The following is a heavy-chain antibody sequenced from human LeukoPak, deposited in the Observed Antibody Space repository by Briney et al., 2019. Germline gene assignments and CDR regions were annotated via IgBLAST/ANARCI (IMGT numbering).Heavy chain of an antibody. CDR3: ARVSLTVVRGAPDYYYGMDV. J-gene: IGHJ6*04. D-gene: IGHD3-10*01. CDR1: GVSVSSGSYY. V-gene: IGHV4-61*01. CDR2: IYYSGST. Sequence: PLETLSLTCTVSGVSVSSGSYYWSWIRQPPGKGLEWIGYIYYSGSTNYNPSLKSRVTISVDTSKNQFSLKLNFVTAADTAVYYCARVSLTVVRGAPDYYYGMDVWGKGTTVTVSS.